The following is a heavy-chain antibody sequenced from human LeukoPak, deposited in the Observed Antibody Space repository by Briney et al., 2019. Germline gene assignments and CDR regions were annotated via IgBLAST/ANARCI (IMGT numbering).Heavy chain of an antibody. CDR3: ARVTYSSGWYNFQH. CDR1: GGSISSGSYY. J-gene: IGHJ1*01. CDR2: IYTSGST. V-gene: IGHV4-61*02. Sequence: SETLSLTCTVSGGSISSGSYYWSWIRQPAGKGLEWIGRIYTSGSTNYNPSLKSRVTISVDTSKNQFSLKLSSVTAADTAVYYCARVTYSSGWYNFQHWGQGTLVTVSS. D-gene: IGHD6-19*01.